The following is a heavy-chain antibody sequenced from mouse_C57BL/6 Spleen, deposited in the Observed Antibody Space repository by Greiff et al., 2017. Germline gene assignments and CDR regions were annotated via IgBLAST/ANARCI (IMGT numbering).Heavy chain of an antibody. V-gene: IGHV6-3*01. CDR3: TLGWYFDV. CDR2: IRLKSDNYAT. CDR1: GFTFSNYW. Sequence: EVKVVESGGGLVQPGGSMKLSCVASGFTFSNYWMNWVRQSPEKGLEWVAQIRLKSDNYATHYAESVKGRFTISRDDSKSSVYLQMNNLRAEDTGIYYCTLGWYFDVWGTGTTVTVSS. J-gene: IGHJ1*03. D-gene: IGHD4-1*01.